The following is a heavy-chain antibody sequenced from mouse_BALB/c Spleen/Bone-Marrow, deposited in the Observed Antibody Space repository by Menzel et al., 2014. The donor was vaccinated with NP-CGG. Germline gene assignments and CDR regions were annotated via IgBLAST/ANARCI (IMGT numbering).Heavy chain of an antibody. V-gene: IGHV14-3*02. CDR3: VSYYYGNYFDS. CDR2: IDPANGNT. CDR1: GLNIKDTY. Sequence: VQLQQSGAELVKPGASVKLSCTASGLNIKDTYMHWAKQRPEQGLEWIGRIDPANGNTKYDPKFQGKATITADTSSNTAYLQLSSLTSEDTAVYYCVSYYYGNYFDSWGQGTTLTVSS. D-gene: IGHD1-1*01. J-gene: IGHJ2*01.